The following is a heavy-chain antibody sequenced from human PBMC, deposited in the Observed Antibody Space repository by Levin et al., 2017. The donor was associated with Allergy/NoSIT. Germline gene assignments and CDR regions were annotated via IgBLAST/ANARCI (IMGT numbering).Heavy chain of an antibody. J-gene: IGHJ4*02. CDR1: GFTYNIYW. Sequence: GGSLRLSCSTSGFTYNIYWMSWVRQGPGKGLEWVANINQDGSDKYYMDSVTGRFSISRDNTKNSVFLQMNSLRTEETSIDYCATDDPKRNPNWNYFEYWGRGTLVAVSS. CDR2: INQDGSDK. CDR3: ATDDPKRNPNWNYFEY. V-gene: IGHV3-7*04. D-gene: IGHD3-3*01.